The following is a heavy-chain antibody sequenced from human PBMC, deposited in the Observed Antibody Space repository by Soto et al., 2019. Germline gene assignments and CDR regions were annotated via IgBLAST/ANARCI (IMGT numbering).Heavy chain of an antibody. CDR3: ARGHEYGCNSDALDV. J-gene: IGHJ3*01. CDR2: ILPFFGTA. V-gene: IGHV1-69*13. D-gene: IGHD4-17*01. CDR1: GGTFRTES. Sequence: QVHLVQSGAEVKKPGSSVKVSCKYSGGTFRTESINWVRQAPGQGLEWMGGILPFFGTADYAPRFQGRVTVTADGATTSAYMELSSLTSQDTAVSFCARGHEYGCNSDALDVWGQGTMVTVSS.